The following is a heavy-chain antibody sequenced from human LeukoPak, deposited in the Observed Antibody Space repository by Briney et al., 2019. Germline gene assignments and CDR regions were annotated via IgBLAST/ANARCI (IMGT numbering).Heavy chain of an antibody. CDR3: ARRVRGVNDAFDI. CDR1: GGSFSDYY. V-gene: IGHV4-34*01. Sequence: SETLSLTCAVYGGSFSDYYWSWIRQPPGKGLEGIGEVYHSGSTNYNPPPNSRGTISVDTSNSQFSLKLRSVTAADTAVYYCARRVRGVNDAFDIWGQGTMVTVSS. J-gene: IGHJ3*02. D-gene: IGHD3-10*01. CDR2: VYHSGST.